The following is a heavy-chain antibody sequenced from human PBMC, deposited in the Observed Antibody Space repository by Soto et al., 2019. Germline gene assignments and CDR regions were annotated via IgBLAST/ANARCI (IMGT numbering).Heavy chain of an antibody. Sequence: QVQLVESGGGVVQPGRSLRLSCAASGFTFSNYGLHWVRQAPGKGLEWVALISYDGTDKYYADSVKGRFTISRDNSKNTLYLQMNSLRTGDTAVYYCAKGFGWNYLDYWGQGTLVTVSS. CDR3: AKGFGWNYLDY. CDR2: ISYDGTDK. J-gene: IGHJ4*02. V-gene: IGHV3-30*18. CDR1: GFTFSNYG. D-gene: IGHD1-1*01.